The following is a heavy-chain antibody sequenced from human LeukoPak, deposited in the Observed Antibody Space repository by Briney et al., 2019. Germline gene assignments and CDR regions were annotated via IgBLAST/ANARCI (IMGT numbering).Heavy chain of an antibody. CDR3: ATGTEQQWLSLDY. CDR2: IRSKTDGGTT. V-gene: IGHV3-15*01. Sequence: PGGSLRLSCVASGFTLKNAWMSWVRQAPRKGLEWVGRIRSKTDGGTTDYAAPVKGRFTISRDDSKNTLYLQMNSLKTEDTAVYFCATGTEQQWLSLDYWGQGTLVTVSS. D-gene: IGHD6-19*01. J-gene: IGHJ4*02. CDR1: GFTLKNAW.